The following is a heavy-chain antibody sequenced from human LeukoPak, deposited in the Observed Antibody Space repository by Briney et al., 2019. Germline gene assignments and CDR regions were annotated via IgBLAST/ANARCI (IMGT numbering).Heavy chain of an antibody. Sequence: SEALSLTCAGYGGSFSGYYWGWIRQPPGKGLEWIGSIYYSGSTYYNPCLKRRVTVSLHPSKIQLYLKLSSVTAADTAVYYCARRTRSVGATSRNDAFDIWGQGTMVTVSS. J-gene: IGHJ3*02. CDR2: IYYSGST. D-gene: IGHD1-26*01. CDR3: ARRTRSVGATSRNDAFDI. V-gene: IGHV4-34*01. CDR1: GGSFSGYY.